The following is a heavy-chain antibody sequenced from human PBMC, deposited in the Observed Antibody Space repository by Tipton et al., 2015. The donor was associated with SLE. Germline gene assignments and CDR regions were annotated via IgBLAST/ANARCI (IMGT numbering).Heavy chain of an antibody. Sequence: TLSLTCAVYGGSFSGYYWSWARQPPGKGLEWIGEIYHSGSTNYNPSLKSRVTISVDKSKNQFSLKLSSVTAADTAVYYCASGADYDAFDIWGQGTMVTVSS. J-gene: IGHJ3*02. CDR1: GGSFSGYY. CDR3: ASGADYDAFDI. CDR2: IYHSGST. D-gene: IGHD3-16*01. V-gene: IGHV4-34*01.